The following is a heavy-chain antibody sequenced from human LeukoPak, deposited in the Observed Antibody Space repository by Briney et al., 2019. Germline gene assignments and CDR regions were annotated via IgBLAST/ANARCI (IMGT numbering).Heavy chain of an antibody. Sequence: SETLSLTCTVSGGSISSYYWSWIRQPPGKGLEWIGYIYYSGSTNYNPSLKSRVTISVDTSKNQFSLQLSSVTAADTAVYYCARHVKGATPLFYFDYWGQGTLVTVPS. D-gene: IGHD1-26*01. V-gene: IGHV4-59*08. CDR3: ARHVKGATPLFYFDY. CDR1: GGSISSYY. J-gene: IGHJ4*02. CDR2: IYYSGST.